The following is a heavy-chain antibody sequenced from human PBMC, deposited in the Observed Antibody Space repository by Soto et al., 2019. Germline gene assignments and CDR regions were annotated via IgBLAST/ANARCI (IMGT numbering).Heavy chain of an antibody. CDR2: IGVGGDT. V-gene: IGHV3-13*01. J-gene: IGHJ1*01. D-gene: IGHD3-10*01. Sequence: GGPLRLSCAASGFTLSNHDFHWVRQATGKGLEWVSAIGVGGDTSYSGSVKGRFTISRENAKNSLYLQMNNLRAEDPAVYFCAGEYGGGNKCPGWFYLAHWGQGIQVTVTS. CDR1: GFTLSNHD. CDR3: AGEYGGGNKCPGWFYLAH.